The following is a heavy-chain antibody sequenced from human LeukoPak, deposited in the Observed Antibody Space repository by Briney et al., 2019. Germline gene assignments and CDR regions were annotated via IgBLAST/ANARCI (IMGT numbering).Heavy chain of an antibody. V-gene: IGHV1-46*04. Sequence: APVKFSCKASGYTFTSYYMHLLRQAPGQGLEWMGIINPSGGSTSYAHKLQGRVTMTRHTTTSTVYMELSSLRSEDTAAYYCAKDPGLYWAQGPLVT. CDR1: GYTFTSYY. J-gene: IGHJ4*02. CDR2: INPSGGST. D-gene: IGHD3-10*01. CDR3: AKDPGLY.